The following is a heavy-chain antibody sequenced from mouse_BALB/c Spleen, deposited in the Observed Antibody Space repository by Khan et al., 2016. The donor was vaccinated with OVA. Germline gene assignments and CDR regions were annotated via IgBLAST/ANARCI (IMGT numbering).Heavy chain of an antibody. CDR1: GYTFTSYW. CDR3: TSEGVERSSVAY. V-gene: IGHV1-69*02. Sequence: QVQLQQPGTELVRPGASVKLSCKASGYTFTSYWINWVKQRPGQGLEWIGNIYPSDSYTNFNQKFKDQATLTVDKSSSTAYMQLSSPTSEDSAVYYYTSEGVERSSVAYWGQGTLVTVSA. J-gene: IGHJ3*01. D-gene: IGHD3-1*01. CDR2: IYPSDSYT.